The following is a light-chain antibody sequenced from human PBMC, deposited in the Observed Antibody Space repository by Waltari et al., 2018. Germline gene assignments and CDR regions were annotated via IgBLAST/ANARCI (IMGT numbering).Light chain of an antibody. J-gene: IGKJ5*01. CDR2: DAS. CDR1: QSVSSY. V-gene: IGKV3-11*01. CDR3: QQRSNWLIT. Sequence: ESMLTQSPAILSLSPGERATLSCRASQSVSSYLAWYQQKPGQAPRLLIYDASNRATGIPARFSGSGSGIDFTLTISSLEPEDFAVYYCQQRSNWLITFGQGTRLEIK.